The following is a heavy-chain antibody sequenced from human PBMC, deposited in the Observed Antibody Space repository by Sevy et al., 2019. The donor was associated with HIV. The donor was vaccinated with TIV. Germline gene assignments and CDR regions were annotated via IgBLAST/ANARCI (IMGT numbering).Heavy chain of an antibody. CDR1: GYTFTGYY. CDR2: INPNSGGT. Sequence: ASVKVSCKASGYTFTGYYMHWVRQAPGQGLEWMGRINPNSGGTNYAQKFQGRVTMTRDTSISTAYMELSRLRSDDTAVYYDVRDRIAMVRGVTNWFDPWGQGTLVTVSS. J-gene: IGHJ5*02. V-gene: IGHV1-2*06. D-gene: IGHD3-10*01. CDR3: VRDRIAMVRGVTNWFDP.